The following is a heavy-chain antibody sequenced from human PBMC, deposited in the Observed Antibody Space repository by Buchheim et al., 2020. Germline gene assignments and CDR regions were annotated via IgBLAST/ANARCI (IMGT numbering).Heavy chain of an antibody. CDR1: GFTFNNAW. CDR3: GYYDSSGYFDY. Sequence: EVQLVESGGGLVKPGGSLRLSCAASGFTFNNAWMSWVRQAPGKGLEWVGHIKSKADGGTTDYAAPVKGSFTISRDDSKNTLYLQMNSLKTEDTAVYYCGYYDSSGYFDYWGQGTL. J-gene: IGHJ4*02. V-gene: IGHV3-15*01. D-gene: IGHD3-22*01. CDR2: IKSKADGGTT.